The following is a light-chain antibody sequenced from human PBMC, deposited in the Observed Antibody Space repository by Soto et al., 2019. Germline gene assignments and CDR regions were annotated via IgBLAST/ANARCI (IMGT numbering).Light chain of an antibody. V-gene: IGKV3-20*01. CDR3: QRYGSSPPVT. J-gene: IGKJ5*01. CDR2: GAS. Sequence: EIVLTQSPGPLSLSPGERATLSCRASQSVSSSYLAWYQQKPGQAPRLLIYGASGRATGIPDRFSGSGSGKDFTLTISRLEPEDFAVYYCQRYGSSPPVTFGEGTRLEIK. CDR1: QSVSSSY.